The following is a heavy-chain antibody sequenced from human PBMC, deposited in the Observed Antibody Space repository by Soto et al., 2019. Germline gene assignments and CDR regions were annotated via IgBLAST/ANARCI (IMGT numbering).Heavy chain of an antibody. CDR1: GGTFSSDA. D-gene: IGHD2-2*02. V-gene: IGHV1-69*13. CDR3: ARSLWDCRHSSCSTDWYFDL. J-gene: IGHJ2*01. Sequence: ASVKVSCKASGGTFSSDAISWVRQAPGQGLDWMGGIIPIFGTVQTAQKFQARVTITADESNSTAYMELSTLTSEDTAVYYCARSLWDCRHSSCSTDWYFDLWGRGTLVTVSS. CDR2: IIPIFGTV.